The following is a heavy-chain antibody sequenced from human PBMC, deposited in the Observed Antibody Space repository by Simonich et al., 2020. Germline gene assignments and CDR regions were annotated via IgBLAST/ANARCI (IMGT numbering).Heavy chain of an antibody. Sequence: QVQLQESGPGLVKPSETLSLTCAVSGYSISSGYYWGWIRQPPGKGREWIGSIYHRGSTYHHPSLKSRVTISVDKSNNQFSLKLSSVTAADTAVDYCARVGYSNYYYYGMDVWGQGTTVTVSS. D-gene: IGHD6-13*01. CDR2: IYHRGST. CDR1: GYSISSGYY. V-gene: IGHV4-38-2*01. J-gene: IGHJ6*02. CDR3: ARVGYSNYYYYGMDV.